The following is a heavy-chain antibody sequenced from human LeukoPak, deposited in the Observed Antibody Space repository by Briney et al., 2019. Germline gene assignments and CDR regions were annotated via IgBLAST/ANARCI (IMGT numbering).Heavy chain of an antibody. Sequence: ASVKVSCXASGGTFSSYAISWVRQAPGQGLEWMGWMNPNSGNTGYAQKFQGRVTITRNTSISTAYMELSSLRSEDTAVYYCARAGAGGLDFDYWGQGTLVTVSS. V-gene: IGHV1-8*03. CDR1: GGTFSSYA. D-gene: IGHD7-27*01. CDR2: MNPNSGNT. J-gene: IGHJ4*02. CDR3: ARAGAGGLDFDY.